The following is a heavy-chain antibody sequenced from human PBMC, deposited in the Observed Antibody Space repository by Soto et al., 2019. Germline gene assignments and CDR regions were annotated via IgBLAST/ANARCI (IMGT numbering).Heavy chain of an antibody. V-gene: IGHV1-3*01. CDR1: GYTFTSYA. J-gene: IGHJ6*02. CDR2: INAGNGNT. D-gene: IGHD1-26*01. Sequence: ASVKVSCKASGYTFTSYAMHWVRQAPGQRLEWMGWINAGNGNTKYSQKFQGRVTITRDTSASTAYMELSSMSYEDTAVYYCARGGKIAEADQSYYGMDVCGQGTRVTVSS. CDR3: ARGGKIAEADQSYYGMDV.